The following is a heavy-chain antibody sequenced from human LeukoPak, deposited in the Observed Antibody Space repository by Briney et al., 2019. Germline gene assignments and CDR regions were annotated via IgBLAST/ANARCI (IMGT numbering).Heavy chain of an antibody. CDR3: ARARYSYGPRGFDY. CDR1: GFTFSSYS. D-gene: IGHD5-18*01. Sequence: PGGSPRLSCAASGFTFSSYSMNWVRQAPGKGLEWVSSISSSSSYIYYVDSVKGRFTISRDNAKNSLYLQMNSLRAEDTALYYCARARYSYGPRGFDYWGQGTLVTVSS. CDR2: ISSSSSYI. J-gene: IGHJ4*02. V-gene: IGHV3-21*01.